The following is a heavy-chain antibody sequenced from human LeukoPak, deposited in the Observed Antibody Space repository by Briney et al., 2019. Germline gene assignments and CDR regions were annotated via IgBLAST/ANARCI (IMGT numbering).Heavy chain of an antibody. D-gene: IGHD3-3*01. Sequence: PTGGSLRLSCAASGFTFGSYAMSWVRQAPGKGLEWVSAITGSGDSTYYADSVQGRFTISRDNSKNTLYLQMISLRAEDTAVYYCARADESNDFWSGIDAFDIWGQGTMVTVSS. J-gene: IGHJ3*02. CDR3: ARADESNDFWSGIDAFDI. CDR1: GFTFGSYA. V-gene: IGHV3-23*01. CDR2: ITGSGDST.